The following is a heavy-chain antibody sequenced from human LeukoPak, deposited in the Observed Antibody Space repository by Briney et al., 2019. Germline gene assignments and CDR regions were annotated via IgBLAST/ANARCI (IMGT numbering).Heavy chain of an antibody. Sequence: PGGSLRLSCASSGFTFSSYAMSWVRQAPGKGLEWVSSISSSSSYIYYADSVKGRFTISRDNAKNSLYLQMNSLRAEDTAVYYCARDVIGNSYGLTLNYFDYWGQGTLVTVSS. J-gene: IGHJ4*02. CDR3: ARDVIGNSYGLTLNYFDY. CDR1: GFTFSSYA. D-gene: IGHD5-18*01. V-gene: IGHV3-21*01. CDR2: ISSSSSYI.